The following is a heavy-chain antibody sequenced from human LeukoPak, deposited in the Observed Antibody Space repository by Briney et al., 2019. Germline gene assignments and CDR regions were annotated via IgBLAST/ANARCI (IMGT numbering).Heavy chain of an antibody. Sequence: GGSLTLTCAASGYTFTSYAMSWVRQAPGKGLEWVSVISGSGRNTIYADSVKGRFTIYRDNSKNTLYLQMNSLRAEDTAVYFCAKAERFSGTKTPDYWGQETLVTVAS. D-gene: IGHD1-26*01. CDR1: GYTFTSYA. J-gene: IGHJ4*02. CDR3: AKAERFSGTKTPDY. CDR2: ISGSGRNT. V-gene: IGHV3-23*01.